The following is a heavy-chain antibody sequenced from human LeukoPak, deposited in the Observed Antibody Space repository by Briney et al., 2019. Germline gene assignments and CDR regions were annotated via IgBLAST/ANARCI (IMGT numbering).Heavy chain of an antibody. CDR2: TYYRTKWYN. J-gene: IGHJ6*02. Sequence: SQTLSLTCAISGDSVSSNSAAWNWIRQSPSRGLEWLGRTYYRTKWYNDYAVSVKSRITINPDTSKNQFSLQLNSVTPEDTAVYYCAREVYEDTGYSYGAFPLSYYYYGMDVWGQGTTVTVSS. D-gene: IGHD5-18*01. CDR1: GDSVSSNSAA. V-gene: IGHV6-1*01. CDR3: AREVYEDTGYSYGAFPLSYYYYGMDV.